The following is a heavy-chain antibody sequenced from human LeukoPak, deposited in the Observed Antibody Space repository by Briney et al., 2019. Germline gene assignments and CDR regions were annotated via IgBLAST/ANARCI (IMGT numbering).Heavy chain of an antibody. Sequence: GGSLRLSCAASGSTFSSYSMNWVRQAPGKGLEWVSCISSGSSYIHYADSVKGRFTISRDNAKKSMYLQMNSLRAEDTAVYYCARDGSGSYHINFDYWGQGTLVTVSS. V-gene: IGHV3-21*01. CDR2: ISSGSSYI. CDR3: ARDGSGSYHINFDY. D-gene: IGHD1-26*01. J-gene: IGHJ4*02. CDR1: GSTFSSYS.